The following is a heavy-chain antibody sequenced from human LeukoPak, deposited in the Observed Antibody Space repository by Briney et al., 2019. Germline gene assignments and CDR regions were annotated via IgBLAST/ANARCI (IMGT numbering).Heavy chain of an antibody. CDR1: GFTFSSYG. V-gene: IGHV3-30*18. D-gene: IGHD5-18*01. CDR3: AKADTAMVTSSSSLDY. J-gene: IGHJ4*02. Sequence: GGSLRLSCAASGFTFSSYGMHWGRQAPGKGLEWVAVMSYDGSNKYYADSVKGRFTISRDTSKNTLYLQMNSLRAEDTAVYHCAKADTAMVTSSSSLDYWGQGTLVTVSS. CDR2: MSYDGSNK.